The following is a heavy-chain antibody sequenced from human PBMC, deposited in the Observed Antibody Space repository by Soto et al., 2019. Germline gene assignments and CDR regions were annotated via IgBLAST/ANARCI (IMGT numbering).Heavy chain of an antibody. Sequence: SETLSRTCTVSGGSISSGGYYWSWIRQHPGKGLAWIGYIYYSGSTYYNPSLKSRVTISVDTSKNQFSLNLSSVTAADTAVYYCAREDGAVTKFDPWGQGTLVTVSS. V-gene: IGHV4-31*03. CDR3: AREDGAVTKFDP. D-gene: IGHD4-4*01. J-gene: IGHJ5*02. CDR2: IYYSGST. CDR1: GGSISSGGYY.